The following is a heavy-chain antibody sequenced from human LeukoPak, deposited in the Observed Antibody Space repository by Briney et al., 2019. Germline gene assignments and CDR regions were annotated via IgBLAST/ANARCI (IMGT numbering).Heavy chain of an antibody. V-gene: IGHV3-13*01. CDR1: GFTFSSYD. Sequence: GGSLRLSCAASGFTFSSYDMHWVRQATGKGLEWVSAIGTAGDTYYPGSVKGRLTISRENAKNSLYLQMNSLRAGDTAVYYCARVVYDSSVGDYYFDYWGQGTLVTVSS. CDR2: IGTAGDT. J-gene: IGHJ4*02. D-gene: IGHD3-22*01. CDR3: ARVVYDSSVGDYYFDY.